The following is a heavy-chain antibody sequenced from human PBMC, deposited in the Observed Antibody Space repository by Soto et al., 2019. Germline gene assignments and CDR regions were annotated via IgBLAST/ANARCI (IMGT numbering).Heavy chain of an antibody. D-gene: IGHD2-2*01. Sequence: ASVKVSCKASGYTFTSYYMHWVRQAPGQGLEWMGIINPSGGSTSYAQKFQGRVTMTRDTSTSTVYMELSSLRSEDTAVYYCARDLTNIVVVPAAIPYYGMDVWGQGTTVTVSS. J-gene: IGHJ6*02. V-gene: IGHV1-46*01. CDR1: GYTFTSYY. CDR2: INPSGGST. CDR3: ARDLTNIVVVPAAIPYYGMDV.